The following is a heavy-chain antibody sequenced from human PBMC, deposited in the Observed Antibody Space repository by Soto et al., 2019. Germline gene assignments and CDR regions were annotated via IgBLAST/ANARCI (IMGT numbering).Heavy chain of an antibody. Sequence: PGESLKISCKGSGYGSTNYWISWVRQMPGKRLEWMGEIDPRCSHANYSPSFQGHVTLSIDKSSSTAYLQWSRRRASDTAMYYCARHYSSSSFMDVWGQGTTVTVPS. CDR1: GYGSTNYW. D-gene: IGHD6-6*01. J-gene: IGHJ6*02. CDR2: IDPRCSHA. V-gene: IGHV5-10-1*01. CDR3: ARHYSSSSFMDV.